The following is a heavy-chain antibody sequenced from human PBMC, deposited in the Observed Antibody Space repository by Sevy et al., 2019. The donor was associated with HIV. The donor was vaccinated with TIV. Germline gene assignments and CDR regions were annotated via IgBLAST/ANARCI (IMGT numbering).Heavy chain of an antibody. Sequence: GGSLRLSCTASGFTFSNFGMHWVRRVPGKGLEWVTFRRYDGSDKYYAASVKGRFTISRDDSKNTLYLQMDSLRPEDTAIYYCAKDLAGPGRRYFDYWGQGTLVTVSS. CDR2: RRYDGSDK. J-gene: IGHJ4*02. CDR3: AKDLAGPGRRYFDY. CDR1: GFTFSNFG. D-gene: IGHD6-13*01. V-gene: IGHV3-30*02.